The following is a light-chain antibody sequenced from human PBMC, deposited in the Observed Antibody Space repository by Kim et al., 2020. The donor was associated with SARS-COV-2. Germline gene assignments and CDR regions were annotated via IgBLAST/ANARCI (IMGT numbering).Light chain of an antibody. V-gene: IGKV3-20*01. CDR1: QSISSTY. Sequence: LSPGERATLSCRTSQSISSTYLGWYQQSPGQAPRLLIYAASSRATGIPDRFSGSGSGTDFTLTINRLEPEDFAVYYCQHYGRPRTFGQGTKVDIK. J-gene: IGKJ1*01. CDR3: QHYGRPRT. CDR2: AAS.